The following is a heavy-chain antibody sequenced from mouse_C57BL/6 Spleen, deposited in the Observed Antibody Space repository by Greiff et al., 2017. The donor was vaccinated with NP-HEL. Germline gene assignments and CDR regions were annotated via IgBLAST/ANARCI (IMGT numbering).Heavy chain of an antibody. CDR1: GYTFTSYW. CDR3: ARGTAQATRFAY. J-gene: IGHJ3*01. Sequence: VQLQQSGAELVKPGASVKLSCKASGYTFTSYWMQWVKQRPGQGLEWIGEIDPSDSYTNYNQKFKGKATLTVDTSSSTAYMQLSSLTSEDSAVYYCARGTAQATRFAYWGQGTLVTVSA. D-gene: IGHD3-2*02. CDR2: IDPSDSYT. V-gene: IGHV1-50*01.